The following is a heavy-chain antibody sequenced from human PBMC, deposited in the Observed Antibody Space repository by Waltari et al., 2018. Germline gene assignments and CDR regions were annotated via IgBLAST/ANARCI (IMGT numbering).Heavy chain of an antibody. J-gene: IGHJ4*01. Sequence: LESGGAMVQSGGSLRLSCSVSGFTFSNFAMAWVRRAPGKVSEGGSFISEGGRSTLYTDSVRGRFTISRDKSRNTLYLEMNSLRVEDAAIYYCAKDNRAPISGSPTYYFDHWGHGTVVTVSP. CDR3: AKDNRAPISGSPTYYFDH. D-gene: IGHD3-10*01. V-gene: IGHV3-23*01. CDR1: GFTFSNFA. CDR2: ISEGGRST.